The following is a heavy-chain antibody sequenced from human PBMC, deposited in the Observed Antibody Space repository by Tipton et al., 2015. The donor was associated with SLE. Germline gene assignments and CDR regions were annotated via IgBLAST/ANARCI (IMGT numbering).Heavy chain of an antibody. V-gene: IGHV3-23*01. CDR1: GFTFTSYA. J-gene: IGHJ4*02. Sequence: PLRLSCAASGFTFTSYAMSWVRQAPGKGLEWVSAVSGGSGSDTYYADSVKGRFTISRDNSKNNIHLQMNSLRAEDTAVYYCANALGLWGQGTLVTVSS. CDR3: ANALGL. CDR2: VSGGSGSDT. D-gene: IGHD7-27*01.